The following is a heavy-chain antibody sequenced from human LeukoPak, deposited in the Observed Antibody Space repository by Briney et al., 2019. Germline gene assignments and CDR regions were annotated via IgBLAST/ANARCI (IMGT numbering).Heavy chain of an antibody. Sequence: SETLSLTCTVSGGSISSGSYYWSWIRQPAGKGLEWIGRIYTSGSTNYNPSLKSRATISVDTPKNQFSLKLSSVTAADTAVYYCARIRFGEYLYYFDYWGQGTLVTVSS. D-gene: IGHD3-10*01. V-gene: IGHV4-61*02. J-gene: IGHJ4*02. CDR1: GGSISSGSYY. CDR3: ARIRFGEYLYYFDY. CDR2: IYTSGST.